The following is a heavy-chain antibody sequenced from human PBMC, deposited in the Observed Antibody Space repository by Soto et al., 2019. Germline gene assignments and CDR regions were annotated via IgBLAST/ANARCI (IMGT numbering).Heavy chain of an antibody. D-gene: IGHD4-17*01. CDR2: IWYDGSNK. CDR3: ARPGTTFYGDYVFDY. Sequence: PGGSLRLSCAASGFTFSSYGMHWVRQAPGKGLEWVAVIWYDGSNKYYADSVKGRFTISRDNSKNTLYLQMNSLRAEDTAVYYWARPGTTFYGDYVFDYWGQGTLVTVSS. J-gene: IGHJ4*02. CDR1: GFTFSSYG. V-gene: IGHV3-33*01.